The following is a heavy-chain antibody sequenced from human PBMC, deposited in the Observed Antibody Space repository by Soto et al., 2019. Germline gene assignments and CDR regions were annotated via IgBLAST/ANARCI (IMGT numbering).Heavy chain of an antibody. CDR2: INHSGST. J-gene: IGHJ5*01. D-gene: IGHD6-19*01. Sequence: ASETLSLTCAVYGGSFSGYYWSWIRQPPGKGLEWIGEINHSGSTNYNPSLKSRVTISVDTSKNQFSLKLSSVTAADTAVYYCARARNSGWNLGYCFDTWGHGTLVTVSA. V-gene: IGHV4-34*01. CDR1: GGSFSGYY. CDR3: ARARNSGWNLGYCFDT.